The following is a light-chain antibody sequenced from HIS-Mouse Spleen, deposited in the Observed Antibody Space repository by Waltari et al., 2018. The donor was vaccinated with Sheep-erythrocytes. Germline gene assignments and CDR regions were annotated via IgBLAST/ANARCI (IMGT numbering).Light chain of an antibody. J-gene: IGLJ1*01. V-gene: IGLV2-11*01. CDR1: SSDVGGYNY. Sequence: QSALTQPRSVSGSPGQSVTISCTGTSSDVGGYNYVSWYQQHPGKAPKRMSYDVSKRPSGGPDRFSGSKSGNTASLTISGLQAEDEADYYCCSYAGSYNHVFATGTKVTVL. CDR3: CSYAGSYNHV. CDR2: DVS.